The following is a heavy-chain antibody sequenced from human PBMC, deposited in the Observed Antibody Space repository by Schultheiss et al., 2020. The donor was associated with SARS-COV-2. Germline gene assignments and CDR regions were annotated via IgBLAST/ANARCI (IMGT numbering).Heavy chain of an antibody. J-gene: IGHJ3*02. Sequence: SGPTLVKPTQTLTLTCTFSGFSLSTSGMCVSWIRQPPGKALEWLARIDWDDDKYYSTSLKTRLTISKDTSKNQVVLTMTNMDPVDTATYYCARMALGYCSGGSCCDAFDIWGQGTMVTVS. D-gene: IGHD2-15*01. CDR2: IDWDDDK. CDR1: GFSLSTSGMC. CDR3: ARMALGYCSGGSCCDAFDI. V-gene: IGHV2-70*11.